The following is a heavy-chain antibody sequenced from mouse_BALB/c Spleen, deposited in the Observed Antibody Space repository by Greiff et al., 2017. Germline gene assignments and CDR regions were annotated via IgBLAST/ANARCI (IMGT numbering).Heavy chain of an antibody. CDR1: GFTFSSYA. D-gene: IGHD1-1*01. V-gene: IGHV5-6-5*01. Sequence: DVQLVESGGGLVKPGGSLKLSCAASGFTFSSYAMSWVRQTPEKRLEWVASISSGGSTYYPDSVKGRFTISRDNARNILYLQMSSLRSEDTAMYYCARVYYYGSSYKYFDVWGAGTTVTVSS. CDR3: ARVYYYGSSYKYFDV. CDR2: ISSGGST. J-gene: IGHJ1*01.